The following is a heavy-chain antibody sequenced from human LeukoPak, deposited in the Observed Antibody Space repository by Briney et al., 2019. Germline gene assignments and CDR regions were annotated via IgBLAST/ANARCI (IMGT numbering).Heavy chain of an antibody. J-gene: IGHJ4*02. CDR2: IYYSGST. CDR1: GGSISSYY. CDR3: ARSTMFYFDY. D-gene: IGHD3-10*02. V-gene: IGHV4-59*01. Sequence: SETLSLTCTVSGGSISSYYWSWIRQPPGKGLEWIGYIYYSGSTNYNPSLMSRVTISVDTSKNQFSLKLSSVTAADTAVYYCARSTMFYFDYWGQGTLVTVSS.